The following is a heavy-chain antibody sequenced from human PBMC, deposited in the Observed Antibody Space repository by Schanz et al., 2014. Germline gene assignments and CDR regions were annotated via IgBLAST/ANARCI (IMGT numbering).Heavy chain of an antibody. CDR3: AKGRFGELSAFDI. CDR2: ISSGGTTT. D-gene: IGHD3-10*01. V-gene: IGHV3-11*01. J-gene: IGHJ3*02. CDR1: GFVFGDYY. Sequence: QERLVESGGGVVQPGRSLRLSCAASGFVFGDYYMTWIRQAPGKGPEYVSYISSGGTTTYHSDSVKGRFTISRDSAENSLYLQMNSLRAEDTAVYYCAKGRFGELSAFDIWGQGTMVTVSS.